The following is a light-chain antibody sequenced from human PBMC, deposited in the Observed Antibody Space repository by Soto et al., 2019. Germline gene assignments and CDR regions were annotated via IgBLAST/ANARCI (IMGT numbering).Light chain of an antibody. CDR3: QQYNNWPRT. CDR1: QSVSSN. V-gene: IGKV3-15*01. J-gene: IGKJ1*01. Sequence: EIVFTQSPATLSFSPGGRATLSCRASQSVSSNLAWYQQKPGQAPRLLIYGASTRATGIPARFSGSGSGTEFTLTISSLQSEDFAVYYCQQYNNWPRTFGQGTKVDIK. CDR2: GAS.